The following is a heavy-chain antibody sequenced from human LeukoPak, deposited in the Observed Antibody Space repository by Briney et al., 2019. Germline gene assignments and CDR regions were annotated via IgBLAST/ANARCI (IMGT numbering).Heavy chain of an antibody. V-gene: IGHV1-8*01. J-gene: IGHJ4*02. CDR2: VNLNSGHT. Sequence: GASVKVSCKASGYTFTSYDVNWVRQATGQGLEWMGWVNLNSGHTGYAQKFQGRVTMTTNTSISTAYVELSSLRSEDTAVYYCARGAPGSYCSGGSCPYFDYWGQGTLVSVSS. D-gene: IGHD2-15*01. CDR1: GYTFTSYD. CDR3: ARGAPGSYCSGGSCPYFDY.